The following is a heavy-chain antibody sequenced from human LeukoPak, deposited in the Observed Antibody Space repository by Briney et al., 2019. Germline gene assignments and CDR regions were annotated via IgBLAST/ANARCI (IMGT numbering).Heavy chain of an antibody. V-gene: IGHV4-4*07. J-gene: IGHJ6*02. CDR3: ARDHPPRRNLYDFWSPWPHGMDV. CDR1: GGSISSYY. Sequence: SSETLSLTCTVSGGSISSYYWSWIRQPAGKGLEWIGRIYTSGSTNYNPSLKSRVTMSVDTSKNQFSLKLSSVTAADTAVYYCARDHPPRRNLYDFWSPWPHGMDVWGQGTTVTVSS. D-gene: IGHD3-3*01. CDR2: IYTSGST.